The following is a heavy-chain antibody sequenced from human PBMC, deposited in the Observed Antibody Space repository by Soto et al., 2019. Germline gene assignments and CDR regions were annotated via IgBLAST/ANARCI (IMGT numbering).Heavy chain of an antibody. V-gene: IGHV3-23*01. J-gene: IGHJ6*02. Sequence: PGGSLRLSCAASGFTFSSYAMSWVRQAPGKGLEWVSAISGSGGSTYYADSVKGRFTISRDNSKNTLYLQMNSLRAEDTAVYYWAKELQNRYYYYGMDVWGQGTTVTVSS. CDR3: AKELQNRYYYYGMDV. CDR2: ISGSGGST. CDR1: GFTFSSYA.